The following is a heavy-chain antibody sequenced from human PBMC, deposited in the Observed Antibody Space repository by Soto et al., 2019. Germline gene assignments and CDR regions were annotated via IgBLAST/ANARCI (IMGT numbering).Heavy chain of an antibody. CDR3: ANYCSSTSCYLDMGNWFDP. CDR1: GFTFSSYW. V-gene: IGHV3-7*03. CDR2: IKQDGSEK. Sequence: PGGSLRLSCAASGFTFSSYWMSWVRQAPGKGLEWVANIKQDGSEKYYVDSVKGRFTISRDNAKNSLYLQMNSLRAEDTAVYYCANYCSSTSCYLDMGNWFDPWGQGTLVTVSS. J-gene: IGHJ5*02. D-gene: IGHD2-2*01.